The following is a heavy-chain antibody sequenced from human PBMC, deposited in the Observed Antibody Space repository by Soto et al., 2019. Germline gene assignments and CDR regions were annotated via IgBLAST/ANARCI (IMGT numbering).Heavy chain of an antibody. D-gene: IGHD3-10*01. CDR1: GYTFTSYG. CDR3: ARVPWSELWFGELSLAPFDY. J-gene: IGHJ4*02. CDR2: ISAYNGNT. V-gene: IGHV1-18*01. Sequence: ASVKVSCKASGYTFTSYGISWVRQAPGQGLEWMGWISAYNGNTNYAQKFQGRVTMTTDTSTSTAYMELRSLRSDDTAVYYCARVPWSELWFGELSLAPFDYWGQGTLVTVSS.